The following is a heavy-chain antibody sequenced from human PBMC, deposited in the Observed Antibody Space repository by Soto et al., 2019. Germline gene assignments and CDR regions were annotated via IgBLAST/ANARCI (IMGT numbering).Heavy chain of an antibody. D-gene: IGHD6-19*01. CDR3: ERDWGYSSGWGY. J-gene: IGHJ4*02. CDR1: GYTFTSYA. Sequence: QVQLVQSGAEVKKPGASVKVSCKASGYTFTSYAMHWVRQAPGQRLEWMGWINAGNGNTKYSQKFQGRVTITRDTSASTAYMELSSLRSEDTAVYYCERDWGYSSGWGYWGQGTLVTVSS. CDR2: INAGNGNT. V-gene: IGHV1-3*01.